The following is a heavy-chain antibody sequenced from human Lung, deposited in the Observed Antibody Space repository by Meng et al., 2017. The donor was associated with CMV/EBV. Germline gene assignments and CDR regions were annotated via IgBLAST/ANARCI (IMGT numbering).Heavy chain of an antibody. CDR2: IKQDGSEK. Sequence: GESXKISCSASGFTFSSYWMSWVRQAPGKGLEWVANIKQDGSEKYYVDSVKGRFTISRDNAKNSLYLQMNSLRAEDTAVYFCTREHLPVFAVGLPGDYWGQGTXVTVSS. J-gene: IGHJ4*02. V-gene: IGHV3-7*01. CDR1: GFTFSSYW. D-gene: IGHD3-3*01. CDR3: TREHLPVFAVGLPGDY.